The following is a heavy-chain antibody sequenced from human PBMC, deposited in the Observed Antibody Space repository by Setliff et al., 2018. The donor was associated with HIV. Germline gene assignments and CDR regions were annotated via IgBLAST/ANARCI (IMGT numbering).Heavy chain of an antibody. CDR3: ARVDSGYDLAYYYYMDV. CDR2: ISSSSYI. D-gene: IGHD5-12*01. CDR1: GFTFSNYN. V-gene: IGHV3-21*01. J-gene: IGHJ6*03. Sequence: PGGSLRLSCAASGFTFSNYNMNWVRQAPGKGLEWVSSISSSSYIYHADSVKGRFTISRDNAKNSLYLQMNCLRAEDTAVYYCARVDSGYDLAYYYYMDVWGKGTTVTVSS.